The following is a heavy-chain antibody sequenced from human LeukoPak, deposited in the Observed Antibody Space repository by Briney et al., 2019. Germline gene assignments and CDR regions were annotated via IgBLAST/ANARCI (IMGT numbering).Heavy chain of an antibody. Sequence: SETLSLTCTVSGGSISSSSYYWGWIRQPPGKGLEWIGSIYYSGSTYYNPSLKSRVTISVDTSKNQFSLKLSSVTAADTAVYYCARIGIRYSSSWEWGHGTLVTVSS. J-gene: IGHJ4*01. CDR2: IYYSGST. V-gene: IGHV4-39*07. CDR1: GGSISSSSYY. D-gene: IGHD6-13*01. CDR3: ARIGIRYSSSWE.